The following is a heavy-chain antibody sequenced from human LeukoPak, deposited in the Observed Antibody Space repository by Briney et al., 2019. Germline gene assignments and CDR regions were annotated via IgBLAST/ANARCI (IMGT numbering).Heavy chain of an antibody. Sequence: GTSLRLSCAVSGFTFSNYAMYWVRQAPGKGLEWVEATSYDESKKNYADSVKGRFSISKDNSKNTLYLQMNSLTVDDTAVYYCAKGPDGFDYWGQGALVTVSS. V-gene: IGHV3-30*04. CDR2: TSYDESKK. CDR3: AKGPDGFDY. J-gene: IGHJ4*02. CDR1: GFTFSNYA.